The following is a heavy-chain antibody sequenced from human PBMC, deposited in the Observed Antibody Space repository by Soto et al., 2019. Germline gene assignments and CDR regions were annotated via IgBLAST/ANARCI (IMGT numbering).Heavy chain of an antibody. CDR1: GYTFTGYY. D-gene: IGHD3-9*01. CDR3: ARDYDTNYGMDV. CDR2: INPNSGGT. V-gene: IGHV1-2*04. Sequence: ASVKVSCKASGYTFTGYYMHWVRQAPGQGLKWMGWINPNSGGTNYAQKFQGWVTMTRDTSISTAYMELSRLRSDDTAVYYCARDYDTNYGMDVWGQGTTVTVSS. J-gene: IGHJ6*02.